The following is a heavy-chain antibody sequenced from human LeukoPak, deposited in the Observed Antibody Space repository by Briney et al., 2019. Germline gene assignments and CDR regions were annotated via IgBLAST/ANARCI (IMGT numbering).Heavy chain of an antibody. Sequence: GGSLRLSCAASGFTFSSCEMNWVRQAPGKGLEWISYISSSGTIIYYADSVKGRFTISRDNANNSLSLQMNSLRVEDTAVYYCARASGRDGFNTPFEYWGQGTLVTVSS. J-gene: IGHJ4*02. D-gene: IGHD5-24*01. CDR2: ISSSGTII. CDR1: GFTFSSCE. V-gene: IGHV3-48*03. CDR3: ARASGRDGFNTPFEY.